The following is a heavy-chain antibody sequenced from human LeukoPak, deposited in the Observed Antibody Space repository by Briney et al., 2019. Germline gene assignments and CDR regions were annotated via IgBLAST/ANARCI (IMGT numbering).Heavy chain of an antibody. Sequence: ASVRVSCKDSGYTFISYGICWVRQAPGQGIEWMGGISASKGNTNYAQKLQGRVTLTTETPTRTAYMERRSLGSSDTAVYYCARGGGYCSSTSCYTDWFDPWGQGTLVTVSS. J-gene: IGHJ5*02. CDR2: ISASKGNT. V-gene: IGHV1-18*01. CDR1: GYTFISYG. D-gene: IGHD2-2*02. CDR3: ARGGGYCSSTSCYTDWFDP.